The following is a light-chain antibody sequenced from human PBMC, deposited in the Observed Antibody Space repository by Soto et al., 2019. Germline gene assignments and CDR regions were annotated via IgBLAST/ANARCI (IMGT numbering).Light chain of an antibody. CDR3: NSYADNNLL. V-gene: IGLV2-8*01. J-gene: IGLJ2*01. Sequence: QSALIQPPSASGSPGQSVTISCTGTSGDVGSYNYVSWYQQHPGKAPKLIIYEVSRRPSGVPDRFSGSKAGNTASLTVSGLQAEDEADYYCNSYADNNLLFGGGTQLTVL. CDR1: SGDVGSYNY. CDR2: EVS.